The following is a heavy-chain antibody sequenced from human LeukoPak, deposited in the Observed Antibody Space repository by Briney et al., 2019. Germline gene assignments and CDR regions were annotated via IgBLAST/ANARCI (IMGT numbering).Heavy chain of an antibody. J-gene: IGHJ4*02. CDR1: GYSFTSYW. V-gene: IGHV5-10-1*01. CDR2: IDPSDSYT. D-gene: IGHD1-26*01. Sequence: GESLKISCKGSGYSFTSYWISWVRQMPGKGLEWMGRIDPSDSYTNYSPSFQGHVTISADKSISTAYLQWSSLKASDTAMYYCARQGSGSYYFDYWGQGTLVTASS. CDR3: ARQGSGSYYFDY.